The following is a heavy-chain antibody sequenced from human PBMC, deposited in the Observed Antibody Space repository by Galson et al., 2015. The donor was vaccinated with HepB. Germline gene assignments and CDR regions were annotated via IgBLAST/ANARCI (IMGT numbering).Heavy chain of an antibody. CDR2: IRSKANSYAT. D-gene: IGHD6-6*01. CDR3: TRREEQLAPRPFDY. Sequence: SLRLSCAASGFTFSGSAMHWVRQASGKGLEWVGRIRSKANSYATAYAASVKGRFTISRDDSKNTAYLQMNSLKTEDTAVYYCTRREEQLAPRPFDYWGQGTLVTVSS. J-gene: IGHJ4*02. CDR1: GFTFSGSA. V-gene: IGHV3-73*01.